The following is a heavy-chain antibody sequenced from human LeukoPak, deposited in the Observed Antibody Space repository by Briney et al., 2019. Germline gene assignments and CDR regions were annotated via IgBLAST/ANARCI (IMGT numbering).Heavy chain of an antibody. Sequence: AGESLKIPCKGSGYSFTSYWIGWVRQLPGKGLEWMGIIYPGDSDTRYSPSFQGQVTISADKSISTAYLQWSSLKASDTAMYYCARPSYYDSSGYYYVVYWGQGTLVTVSS. CDR3: ARPSYYDSSGYYYVVY. J-gene: IGHJ4*02. D-gene: IGHD3-22*01. CDR1: GYSFTSYW. CDR2: IYPGDSDT. V-gene: IGHV5-51*01.